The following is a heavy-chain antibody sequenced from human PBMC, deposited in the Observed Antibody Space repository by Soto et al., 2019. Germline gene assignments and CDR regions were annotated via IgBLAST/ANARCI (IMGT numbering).Heavy chain of an antibody. CDR2: LYAEGST. CDR1: GLTVSQNY. Sequence: VQLVESGGGLIQPGWSLRLSCVASGLTVSQNYMDWVRQAPEMGPQWVSVLYAEGSTYYTESVKGRFTISRDPSKNTLFLQMDGLRAEDTAVYYCVRPRPSGENYGMDVWGQGTTVTVSS. D-gene: IGHD1-26*01. J-gene: IGHJ6*02. V-gene: IGHV3-53*01. CDR3: VRPRPSGENYGMDV.